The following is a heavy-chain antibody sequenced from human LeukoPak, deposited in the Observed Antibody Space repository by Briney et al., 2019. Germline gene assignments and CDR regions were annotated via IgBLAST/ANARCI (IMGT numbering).Heavy chain of an antibody. D-gene: IGHD3-10*01. J-gene: IGHJ6*02. CDR2: ISNNGGST. CDR3: ARAITMVRGDYGMDV. V-gene: IGHV3-64*01. Sequence: GGSLRLSCAASGFTFSGYPMHWVRQAPGKGLEYVSAISNNGGSTYYANSVKGRFTISRDNSKNTLYLQMGSLRPEDMAVYYCARAITMVRGDYGMDVWGQGTTVTVSS. CDR1: GFTFSGYP.